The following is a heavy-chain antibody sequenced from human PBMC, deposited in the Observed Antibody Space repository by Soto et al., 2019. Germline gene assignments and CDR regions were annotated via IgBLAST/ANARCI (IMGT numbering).Heavy chain of an antibody. CDR2: ISSSGSTI. Sequence: EVQLVESGGGLVQPGGSLRLSCAASGVTFSSYEMNWVRQAPGKGLEWVSYISSSGSTIYYADSVKGRFTISRDNAKNSLYLQMNSLRAEDTAVYYCARDLRGPPPLGMDVWGQGTTVTVSS. V-gene: IGHV3-48*03. J-gene: IGHJ6*02. CDR1: GVTFSSYE. CDR3: ARDLRGPPPLGMDV. D-gene: IGHD3-10*01.